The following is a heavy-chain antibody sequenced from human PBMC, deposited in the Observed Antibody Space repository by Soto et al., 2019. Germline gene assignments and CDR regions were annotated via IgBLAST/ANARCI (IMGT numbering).Heavy chain of an antibody. CDR3: ARLSREVTTSYYYYGMDV. Sequence: QVQLVQSGAEVKKPGSSVKVSCKASGGTLSSYAISWVRQAPGQGLEWMGGIIPIFGTANYAQKFQGRVTITADESTSTAYMELSSLRSEDTAVYYCARLSREVTTSYYYYGMDVWGQGTTVTVSS. V-gene: IGHV1-69*01. CDR1: GGTLSSYA. D-gene: IGHD4-4*01. J-gene: IGHJ6*02. CDR2: IIPIFGTA.